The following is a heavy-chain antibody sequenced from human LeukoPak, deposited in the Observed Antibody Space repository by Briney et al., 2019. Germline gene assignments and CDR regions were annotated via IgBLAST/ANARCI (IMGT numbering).Heavy chain of an antibody. CDR1: AGSFSGYY. D-gene: IGHD3-10*01. CDR2: IIHSGST. V-gene: IGHV4-34*01. CDR3: ARGLWFGED. Sequence: PSETLSLTCAVYAGSFSGYYWSWIRQPPGKWLEWIGEIIHSGSTNYYPSPESRVSISVDTSKNQFSLKLRSVPAADTAVYYCARGLWFGEDWGQGTLVTVSS. J-gene: IGHJ4*02.